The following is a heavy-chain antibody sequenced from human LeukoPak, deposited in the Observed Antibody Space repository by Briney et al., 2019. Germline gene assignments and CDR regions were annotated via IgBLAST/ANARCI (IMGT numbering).Heavy chain of an antibody. CDR2: IYYSGST. Sequence: SETLSLTCTVSGGSISSSSYYWGWIRQPPGKGLEWIGSIYYSGSTCYNPSLKSRVTISIDTSKNQFSLRLSSVAAADTAVYYCAAQGGPPYYYYYMDVWGKGTTVTVSS. CDR3: AAQGGPPYYYYYMDV. V-gene: IGHV4-39*07. D-gene: IGHD3-16*01. CDR1: GGSISSSSYY. J-gene: IGHJ6*03.